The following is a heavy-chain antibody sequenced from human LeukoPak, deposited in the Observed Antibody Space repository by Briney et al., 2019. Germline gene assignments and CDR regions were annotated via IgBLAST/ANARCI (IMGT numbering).Heavy chain of an antibody. CDR1: GDSVSSKSAA. CDR2: TYYRSKWHS. D-gene: IGHD6-19*01. V-gene: IGHV6-1*01. J-gene: IGHJ4*02. CDR3: ARSYSSGWDFES. Sequence: SQTLSLTFAISGDSVSSKSAAWNWIRQSPSRGLEWLGRTYYRSKWHSYYAVSVKSRININPDTSKHQSSMQLKSVTPDDTGVYYCARSYSSGWDFESWGQGTLVTVSS.